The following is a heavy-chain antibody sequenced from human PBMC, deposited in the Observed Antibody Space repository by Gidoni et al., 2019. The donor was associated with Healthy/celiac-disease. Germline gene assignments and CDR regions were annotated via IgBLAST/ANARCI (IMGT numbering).Heavy chain of an antibody. CDR2: IIPSFGTA. J-gene: IGHJ4*02. D-gene: IGHD3-9*01. CDR1: GGTFSSYA. Sequence: QVQLVQSGAEVKKPGSSVKVSCKASGGTFSSYAISWVRQAPGQGLEWMGGIIPSFGTANYAKKFQGRVTITADKSTSTAYMELSSLRSEDTAVYYCAREYYDILTGHKEERFDYWGQGTLVTVSS. V-gene: IGHV1-69*06. CDR3: AREYYDILTGHKEERFDY.